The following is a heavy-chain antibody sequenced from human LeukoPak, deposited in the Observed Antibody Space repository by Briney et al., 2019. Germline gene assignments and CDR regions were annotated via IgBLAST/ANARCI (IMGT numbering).Heavy chain of an antibody. J-gene: IGHJ4*02. CDR2: MNPNSGNT. CDR1: GYTCTSYG. V-gene: IGHV1-8*02. D-gene: IGHD3-22*01. Sequence: ASVKVSCKASGYTCTSYGISWVRQATGQGLEWMGWMNPNSGNTGYAQKFQGRVTMTRNTSISTAYMELSSLRSGDTAVYYCARGVDYYDSSGYNIWGQGTLVTVSS. CDR3: ARGVDYYDSSGYNI.